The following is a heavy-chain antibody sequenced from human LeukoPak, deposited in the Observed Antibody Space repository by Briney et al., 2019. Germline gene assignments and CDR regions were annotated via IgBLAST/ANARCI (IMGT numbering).Heavy chain of an antibody. CDR3: AKDSTGDHWYFDL. Sequence: GGSLRLSCEASGFTFSSYGMTWVRQAPGKGLEWVSAISDSGGSTNYADSVKGRFTISRDNSKNTLYLQMNSLRAEDTAVYYCAKDSTGDHWYFDLWGRGTLVTVSS. D-gene: IGHD7-27*01. CDR2: ISDSGGST. J-gene: IGHJ2*01. CDR1: GFTFSSYG. V-gene: IGHV3-23*01.